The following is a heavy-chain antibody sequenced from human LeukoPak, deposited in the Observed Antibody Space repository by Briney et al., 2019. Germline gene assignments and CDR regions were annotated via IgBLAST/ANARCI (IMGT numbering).Heavy chain of an antibody. Sequence: PGGSLRLSCSASGFTFSSYAMHWVRQAPGKGLEYVSAISSNGGSTYCADSVKGRFTISRDNSKNTLYLQMSSLRAEDTAVYYCVGYCSGGSCRAPDYWGQGTLVTVSS. V-gene: IGHV3-64D*06. CDR3: VGYCSGGSCRAPDY. D-gene: IGHD2-15*01. CDR2: ISSNGGST. J-gene: IGHJ4*02. CDR1: GFTFSSYA.